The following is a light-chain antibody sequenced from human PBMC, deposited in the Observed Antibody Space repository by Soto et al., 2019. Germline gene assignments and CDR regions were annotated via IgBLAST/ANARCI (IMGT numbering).Light chain of an antibody. CDR3: QLTFSTPIT. Sequence: EIRVTQSPSSLSASVGDRVTISCRASQGIRRYLNWYQQKPGKAPTLLIYAASTLESAVPPRFSGAGSETEFTLTINGLQPDDFATYYCQLTFSTPITCGQGTRLEIK. V-gene: IGKV1-39*01. J-gene: IGKJ5*01. CDR1: QGIRRY. CDR2: AAS.